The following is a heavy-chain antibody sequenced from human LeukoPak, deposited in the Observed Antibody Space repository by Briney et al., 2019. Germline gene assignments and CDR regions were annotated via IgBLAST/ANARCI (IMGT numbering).Heavy chain of an antibody. CDR1: GFTFSDHY. J-gene: IGHJ6*03. D-gene: IGHD6-19*01. Sequence: GGSLRLSCAASGFTFSDHYIDWVRQAPGKGLVWVSRLNSDGSSTTYADPVKGRFTISRDNAKNTLYLQMNSLRAEDTAVYYCARGQAQQWLVSPWNYYYMDVWGKGTTVTISS. CDR2: LNSDGSST. V-gene: IGHV3-74*01. CDR3: ARGQAQQWLVSPWNYYYMDV.